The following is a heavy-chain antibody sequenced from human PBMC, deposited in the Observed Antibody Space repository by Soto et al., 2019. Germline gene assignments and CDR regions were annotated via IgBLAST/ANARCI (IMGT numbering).Heavy chain of an antibody. V-gene: IGHV3-23*01. CDR2: ISGSGGST. CDR3: AKAPLGYCGVGSCHSGVYFDS. J-gene: IGHJ4*02. CDR1: GFTFSSYA. D-gene: IGHD2-15*01. Sequence: GGSLRLSCAASGFTFSSYAMSWVRQAPGKGLEWVSTISGSGGSTYYADSVKGRFTISRDNSKNTLYLQMNSLRAEDTAVYYCAKAPLGYCGVGSCHSGVYFDSWGQGTLVTVSS.